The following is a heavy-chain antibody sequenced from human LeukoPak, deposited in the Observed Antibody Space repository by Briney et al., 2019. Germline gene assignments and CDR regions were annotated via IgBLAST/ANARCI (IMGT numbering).Heavy chain of an antibody. V-gene: IGHV3-74*01. D-gene: IGHD3-9*01. CDR1: GFTFSRYW. J-gene: IGHJ4*02. Sequence: GGSLRLSCAASGFTFSRYWMHWVRQAPGKGVVWVSRIDSDGTNRDYADSVKGRFTISRDNAKNTVYLQMNSLRDEDTAVDYCEGRATGLPEYWGQGSLVTVSS. CDR3: EGRATGLPEY. CDR2: IDSDGTNR.